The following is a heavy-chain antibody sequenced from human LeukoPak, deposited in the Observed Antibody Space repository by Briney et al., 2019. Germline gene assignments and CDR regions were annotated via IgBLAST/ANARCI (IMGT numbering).Heavy chain of an antibody. CDR2: ISSGGDKI. J-gene: IGHJ5*02. CDR3: ARGHRPHYTTTWDNWFDP. Sequence: GGSLRLSCASSGFPFSSYEMNWVRQAPGKRPQWVSYISSGGDKIYYAASVKGRFTISRDNAKNSLYLQIDSLRDEDTAIYYCARGHRPHYTTTWDNWFDPWGQGTQVAVSS. V-gene: IGHV3-48*03. CDR1: GFPFSSYE. D-gene: IGHD3-3*01.